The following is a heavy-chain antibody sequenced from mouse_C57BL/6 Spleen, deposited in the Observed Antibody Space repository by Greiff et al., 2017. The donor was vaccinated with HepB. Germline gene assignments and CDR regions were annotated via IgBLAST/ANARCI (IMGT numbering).Heavy chain of an antibody. Sequence: QVQLQQSGTELVKPGASVKLSCKASGYTFTSYWMHWVKQRPGQGLEWIGNINPSNGGTNYNEKFKSKATLTVDKSSSTAYMQLSSLTSEDSAVYYCARPLYYDYEDYAMDYWGQGTSVTVSS. V-gene: IGHV1-53*01. D-gene: IGHD2-4*01. CDR2: INPSNGGT. J-gene: IGHJ4*01. CDR3: ARPLYYDYEDYAMDY. CDR1: GYTFTSYW.